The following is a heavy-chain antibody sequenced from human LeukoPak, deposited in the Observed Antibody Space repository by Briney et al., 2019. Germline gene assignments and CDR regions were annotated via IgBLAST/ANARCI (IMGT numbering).Heavy chain of an antibody. CDR3: ARGNCSSTSCSPYFDY. D-gene: IGHD2-2*01. V-gene: IGHV4-34*01. J-gene: IGHJ4*02. Sequence: SETLSLTCAVYGGSFSGYYWSWIRQPPGKGLEWVGEINHSGSTNYNPSLKSRVTISVDTSKNQFSLKLSSVTAADTAVYYCARGNCSSTSCSPYFDYWGQGTLVTVSS. CDR2: INHSGST. CDR1: GGSFSGYY.